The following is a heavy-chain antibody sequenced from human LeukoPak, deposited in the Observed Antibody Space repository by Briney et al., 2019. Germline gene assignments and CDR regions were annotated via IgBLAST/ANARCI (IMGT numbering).Heavy chain of an antibody. CDR1: GYTFTGYD. J-gene: IGHJ4*02. Sequence: ASVKVSCKASGYTFTGYDINWVRQATGQGLEWMGWMNPNSGNTGYAQKFQGRVTITRNTSISTAYMELSSLRSEDTAVYYCARVNGYNMYYFDYWGQGTLVTVSS. V-gene: IGHV1-8*03. CDR2: MNPNSGNT. CDR3: ARVNGYNMYYFDY. D-gene: IGHD5-24*01.